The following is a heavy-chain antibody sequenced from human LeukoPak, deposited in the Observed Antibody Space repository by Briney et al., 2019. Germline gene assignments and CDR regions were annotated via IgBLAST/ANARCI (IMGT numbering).Heavy chain of an antibody. J-gene: IGHJ4*02. D-gene: IGHD3-22*01. CDR3: AKSQMYYYDSSGYFDY. CDR2: ISYDGSNK. V-gene: IGHV3-30*18. CDR1: GFTFSSYG. Sequence: GGSLRLSCAASGFTFSSYGMHWVRQAPGKGLEWVAVISYDGSNKYYADSVKGRFTISRDNSKNTLYLQMNSPRAEDTAVYYCAKSQMYYYDSSGYFDYWGQGTLVTVSS.